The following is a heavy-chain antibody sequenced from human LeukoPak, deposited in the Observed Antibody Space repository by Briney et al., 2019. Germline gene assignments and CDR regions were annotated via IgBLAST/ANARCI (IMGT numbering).Heavy chain of an antibody. V-gene: IGHV4-61*02. CDR2: IYTTGST. CDR1: GGSISSGSYY. Sequence: SQTLSLTCTVSGGSISSGSYYWSWIRQPAGKGLEWIGRIYTTGSTNYNPSLKSRVTMSVDTSKNQFSLKLSSVTAADTAVYYCARVYSNYGVWYFDLWGRGTLVTVSS. CDR3: ARVYSNYGVWYFDL. D-gene: IGHD4-11*01. J-gene: IGHJ2*01.